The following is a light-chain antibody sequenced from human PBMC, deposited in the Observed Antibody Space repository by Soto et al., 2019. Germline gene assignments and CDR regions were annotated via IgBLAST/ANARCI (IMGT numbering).Light chain of an antibody. CDR1: QTINNW. CDR3: QHYNSYPWT. V-gene: IGKV1-5*01. J-gene: IGKJ1*01. Sequence: DIQMTQSPSTLAASIGDRVTITCRASQTINNWLAWYQQKPGKAPNLLIYHASNLETGVPSRFSCSAFGTEFTLTIRSLQPDDFATYYCQHYNSYPWTFGQGTKVDIK. CDR2: HAS.